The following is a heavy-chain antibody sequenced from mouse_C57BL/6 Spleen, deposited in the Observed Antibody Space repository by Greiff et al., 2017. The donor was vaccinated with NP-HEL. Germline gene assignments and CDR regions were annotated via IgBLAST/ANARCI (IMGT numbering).Heavy chain of an antibody. D-gene: IGHD1-1*01. V-gene: IGHV1-72*01. J-gene: IGHJ1*03. CDR1: GYTFTSYW. Sequence: QVQLKQPGAELVKPGASVKLSCKASGYTFTSYWMHWVKQRPGRGLEWIGRIDPNSGGTKYNEKFKSKATLTVDKPSSTAYMQLSSLTSEDSAVYYCARSYYVSCFWSFDVWGTGTTVTVSS. CDR3: ARSYYVSCFWSFDV. CDR2: IDPNSGGT.